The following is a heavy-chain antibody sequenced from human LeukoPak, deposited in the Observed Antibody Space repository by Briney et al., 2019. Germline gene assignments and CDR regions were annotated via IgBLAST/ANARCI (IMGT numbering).Heavy chain of an antibody. D-gene: IGHD3-9*01. J-gene: IGHJ3*02. CDR3: ARTGSYQRYFDWSKKTGAFDI. Sequence: SETLSLTCTVSGGSISSSSYYWGWIRQPPGKGLEWIGSIYYSGSTNYNPSLKSRVTISVDTSKNQFSLKLSSVTAADTAVYYCARTGSYQRYFDWSKKTGAFDIWGQGTMVTVSS. V-gene: IGHV4-39*07. CDR2: IYYSGST. CDR1: GGSISSSSYY.